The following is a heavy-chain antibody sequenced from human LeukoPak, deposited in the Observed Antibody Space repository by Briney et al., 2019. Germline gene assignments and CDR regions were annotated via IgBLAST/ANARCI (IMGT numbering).Heavy chain of an antibody. J-gene: IGHJ3*02. V-gene: IGHV3-53*01. CDR1: GFTVSSNY. CDR2: IYSGGST. CDR3: ARDLIVGATIRSGAFDI. Sequence: GGSLRLSCAASGFTVSSNYMSWVRQAPGKGLEWVSVIYSGGSTYYADSVKGRFTISRDNSKNTLYLQMNSLRAEDTAVYYCARDLIVGATIRSGAFDIWGQGTMVTVSS. D-gene: IGHD1-26*01.